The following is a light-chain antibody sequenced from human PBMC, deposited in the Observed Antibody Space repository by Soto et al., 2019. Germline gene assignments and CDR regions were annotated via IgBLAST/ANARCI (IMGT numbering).Light chain of an antibody. J-gene: IGKJ5*01. Sequence: EIVLTQSPATLSFSPGERATLSCRASHSISNYLAWYQQKPGQAPRLLIYAASIRATGIPARFSGSGSGTDFTLTIRSLGPEDFAVYFCQQRSNWPTFGQGTRLEIK. CDR2: AAS. CDR1: HSISNY. V-gene: IGKV3-11*01. CDR3: QQRSNWPT.